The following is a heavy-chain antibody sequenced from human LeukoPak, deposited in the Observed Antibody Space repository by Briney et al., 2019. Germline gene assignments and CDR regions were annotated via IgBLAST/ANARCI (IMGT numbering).Heavy chain of an antibody. CDR2: ISSSSSYK. D-gene: IGHD6-19*01. J-gene: IGHJ4*02. CDR1: GFTFSSYS. CDR3: ARDAGNHVWRLTAVAGFGDY. Sequence: GGSLRLSCAASGFTFSSYSMNWVRQAPGKGLEWVSSISSSSSYKYYADSVKGRFTISRDNAKNSLYLQMNSLRAEDTAVYYCARDAGNHVWRLTAVAGFGDYWGQGTLVTVSS. V-gene: IGHV3-21*01.